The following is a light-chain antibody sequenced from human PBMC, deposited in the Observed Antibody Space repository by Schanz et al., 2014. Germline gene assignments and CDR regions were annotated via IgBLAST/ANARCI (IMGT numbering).Light chain of an antibody. CDR3: SYAGSFTWV. J-gene: IGLJ3*02. Sequence: QSVLTQPPSASGPPGQRVTISCSGSSSNIGSISVNWYQQFPGTAPKLLIYANNQRPSGVPARFSGSKSGTSASLAISGLQSEDEADYCCSYAGSFTWVFGGRTKLTVL. CDR2: ANN. V-gene: IGLV1-44*01. CDR1: SSNIGSIS.